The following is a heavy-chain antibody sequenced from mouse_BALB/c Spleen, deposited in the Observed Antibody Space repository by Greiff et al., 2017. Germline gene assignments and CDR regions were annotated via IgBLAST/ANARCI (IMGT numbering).Heavy chain of an antibody. V-gene: IGHV1-54*01. J-gene: IGHJ2*01. CDR2: INPGSGGT. D-gene: IGHD2-10*02. CDR1: GYAFTNYL. CDR3: ARSKYDPYYFDY. Sequence: VQLQQSGAELVRPGTSVKVSCKASGYAFTNYLIEWVKQRPGQGLEWIGVINPGSGGTNYNEKFKGKATLTADKSSSTAYMQLSSLTSDDSAVYFCARSKYDPYYFDYWGQGTTLTVSS.